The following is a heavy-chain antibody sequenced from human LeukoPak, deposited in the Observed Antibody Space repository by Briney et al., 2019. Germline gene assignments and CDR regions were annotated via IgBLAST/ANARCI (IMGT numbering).Heavy chain of an antibody. CDR3: ARHRHTATVSGPPGFDP. D-gene: IGHD5-18*01. CDR2: IFYSGNT. J-gene: IGHJ5*02. CDR1: GSSISTSY. Sequence: PSETLSLTCAVSGSSISTSYWSWIRQPPGKGLEWIGNIFYSGNTNYSPSLKSRVTISVDTSKNQFSLKLSSVTAADTAVYYCARHRHTATVSGPPGFDPWGQGTLVTVSS. V-gene: IGHV4-59*08.